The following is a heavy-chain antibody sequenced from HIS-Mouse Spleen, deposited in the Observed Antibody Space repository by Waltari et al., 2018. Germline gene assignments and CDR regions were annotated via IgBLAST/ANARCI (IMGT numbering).Heavy chain of an antibody. CDR1: GGSIRSSSYY. CDR2: IYYSGST. Sequence: QLQLQESGPGLVKPSETLSLTCTVAGGSIRSSSYYWGWISKPPGKGLEWIGSIYYSGSTYYNPSLKSRVTISVDTSKNQFSLKLSSVTAADTAVYYCAREIPYSSSWYDWYFDLWGRGTLVTVSS. D-gene: IGHD6-13*01. V-gene: IGHV4-39*07. J-gene: IGHJ2*01. CDR3: AREIPYSSSWYDWYFDL.